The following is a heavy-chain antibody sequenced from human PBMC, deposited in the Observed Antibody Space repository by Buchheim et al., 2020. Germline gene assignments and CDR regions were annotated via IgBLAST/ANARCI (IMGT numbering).Heavy chain of an antibody. CDR2: IYTSGST. CDR3: ARAGSGGAGLDY. V-gene: IGHV4-61*02. D-gene: IGHD1-26*01. J-gene: IGHJ4*02. CDR1: GGSISGGSYY. Sequence: QVQLQESGPGLVKPSQTLSLTCTVSGGSISGGSYYWSWIRQPAGKGLEWIGRIYTSGSTNYNPSLKSRVTISVDTTKNKFFLKLGSVTAADTAVYYCARAGSGGAGLDYWGQGTL.